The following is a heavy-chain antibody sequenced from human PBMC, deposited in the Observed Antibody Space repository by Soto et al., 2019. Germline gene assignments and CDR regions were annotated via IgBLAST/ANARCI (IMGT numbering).Heavy chain of an antibody. Sequence: TLSLTCAVYGGSFSDYSWTWIRQPPGKGLEWIGEINHSGRTYYNPSLPSRLSISLDTSRNQFSLHLTSMPLAHKPLYYCAVHRATPGVALSNWFGPWGQGSLVTVSS. V-gene: IGHV4-34*09. CDR1: GGSFSDYS. CDR3: AVHRATPGVALSNWFGP. D-gene: IGHD3-10*01. J-gene: IGHJ5*02. CDR2: INHSGRT.